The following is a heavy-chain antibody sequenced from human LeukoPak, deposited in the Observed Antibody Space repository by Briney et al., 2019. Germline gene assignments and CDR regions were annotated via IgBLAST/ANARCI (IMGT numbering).Heavy chain of an antibody. V-gene: IGHV3-7*01. CDR2: IKQDGSEK. CDR3: ARDREVRCSGGSCYYRRRDAFDI. CDR1: GFTFSSYW. J-gene: IGHJ3*02. Sequence: PGGSLRLSCAASGFTFSSYWMSWVRQAPGKGLEWVANIKQDGSEKYYVDSVKGRFTISRDNAKNSLYLQMNSLRAEDTAVYYCARDREVRCSGGSCYYRRRDAFDIWGQGTMVTVSS. D-gene: IGHD2-15*01.